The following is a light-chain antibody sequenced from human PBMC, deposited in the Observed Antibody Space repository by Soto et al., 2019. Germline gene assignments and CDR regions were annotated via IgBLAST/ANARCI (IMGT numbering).Light chain of an antibody. CDR3: SSYTSTNSGV. J-gene: IGLJ3*02. Sequence: QSVLTQSASVSGSPGQSITISCTGTSSDVGGYNYVSWYQQHPGKAPKLIIYDVSNRPSGVSTRFSGSKSGNTASLTISGLQAEDDADYSCSSYTSTNSGVFGGGTKLTVL. CDR2: DVS. CDR1: SSDVGGYNY. V-gene: IGLV2-14*01.